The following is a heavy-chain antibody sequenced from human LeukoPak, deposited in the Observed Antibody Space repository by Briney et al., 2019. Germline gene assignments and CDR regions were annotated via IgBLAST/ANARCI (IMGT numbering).Heavy chain of an antibody. CDR1: SXXY. D-gene: IGHD3-22*01. V-gene: IGHV4-59*01. CDR3: ATYYYDSSGHFDY. J-gene: IGHJ4*02. Sequence: SXXYWXXXRXXXXXXXXWIGYIYDSGSTNYNHSLKIRGTISVETSKNTFSLTLRSVTAADTAMYYCATYYYDSSGHFDYWGQGTLVTVSS. CDR2: IYDSGST.